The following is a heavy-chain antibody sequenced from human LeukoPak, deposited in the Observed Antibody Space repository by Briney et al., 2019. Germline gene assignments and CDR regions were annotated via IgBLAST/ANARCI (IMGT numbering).Heavy chain of an antibody. V-gene: IGHV4-4*07. CDR2: IYTSGST. CDR3: ASKVGATTLSYLGYFQH. Sequence: SETLSLTCTVSGGSISSYYWSWIRQPAGKGLEWIGRIYTSGSTNYNPSLKSRVTMSVDTSKNQFSLKLSSVTAADTAVYYCASKVGATTLSYLGYFQHWGQGTLVTVSS. J-gene: IGHJ1*01. CDR1: GGSISSYY. D-gene: IGHD1-26*01.